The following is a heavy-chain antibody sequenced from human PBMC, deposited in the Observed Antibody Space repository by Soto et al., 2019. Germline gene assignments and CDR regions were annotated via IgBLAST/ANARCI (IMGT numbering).Heavy chain of an antibody. V-gene: IGHV3-15*01. CDR2: IKSKTDGGTT. CDR1: GFTFSNAW. Sequence: EVQLVESGGGLVKPGGSLRLSCAASGFTFSNAWMSWVRQAPGKGLEWVGRIKSKTDGGTTDYAAPVKGRFTISRDDSKNTLYVQMNSLKTEDTAVYYCTTDLPARYCSGGSCYSDRDFDYWGQGTLVTVSS. CDR3: TTDLPARYCSGGSCYSDRDFDY. J-gene: IGHJ4*02. D-gene: IGHD2-15*01.